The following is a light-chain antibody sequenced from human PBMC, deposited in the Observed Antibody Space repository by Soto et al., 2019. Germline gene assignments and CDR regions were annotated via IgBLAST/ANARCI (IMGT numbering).Light chain of an antibody. CDR2: EDL. Sequence: QSALTQPASVSGSPGQSITIPCIGTSSDVGAYDLVSWYQQHPGTAPRLIIYEDLRRPSGIDSRFSGSKSGNTASLTISGLRAEDEGKYHFCSYAGNRIFVFGGWTKLTVL. CDR3: CSYAGNRIFV. CDR1: SSDVGAYDL. J-gene: IGLJ3*02. V-gene: IGLV2-23*01.